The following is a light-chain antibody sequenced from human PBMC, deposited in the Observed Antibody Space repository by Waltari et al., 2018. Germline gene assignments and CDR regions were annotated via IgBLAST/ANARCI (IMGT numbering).Light chain of an antibody. CDR2: AAS. CDR3: QQTYSTPRT. Sequence: DIQMTQSPSSLSASVGDSVTITCRASQNIRSYLNWYQQKPGKAPNLLIYAASSFQSGVPSRFSGSGAGTDFTLTISSLQPDDFATYYCQQTYSTPRTFGQGTKVEIK. V-gene: IGKV1-39*01. CDR1: QNIRSY. J-gene: IGKJ1*01.